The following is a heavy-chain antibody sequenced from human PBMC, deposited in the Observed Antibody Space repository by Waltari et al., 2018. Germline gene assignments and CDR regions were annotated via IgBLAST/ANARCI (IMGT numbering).Heavy chain of an antibody. Sequence: QVQLQESGPELVKPSGTLSLTCAVSGDSISRGNWWSWVRQPPGKGLEWIGEIYHSGSTNYNPSLKSRVTISIDKSKNHFSLKLSSVTAADTAVYYCARYRTGVIMGATYFDYWGQGTLVTVSS. D-gene: IGHD1-26*01. CDR2: IYHSGST. J-gene: IGHJ4*02. CDR1: GDSISRGNW. V-gene: IGHV4-4*02. CDR3: ARYRTGVIMGATYFDY.